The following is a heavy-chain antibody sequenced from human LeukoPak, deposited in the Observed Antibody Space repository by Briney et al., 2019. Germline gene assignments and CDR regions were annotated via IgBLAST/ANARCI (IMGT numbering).Heavy chain of an antibody. CDR1: GHTFTGYH. V-gene: IGHV1-2*02. Sequence: AASVKVSCKASGHTFTGYHIHWVRQAPGQGLEWMGWINPNSGGTNYAQKFQGRVTMTRDTSITTAYVEVSSLTSDDTAVYFCVRASLGYWGQGTLVTVSS. J-gene: IGHJ4*02. CDR2: INPNSGGT. CDR3: VRASLGY.